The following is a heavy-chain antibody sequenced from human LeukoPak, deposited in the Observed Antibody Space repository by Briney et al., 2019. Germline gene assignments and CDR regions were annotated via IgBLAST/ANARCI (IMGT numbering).Heavy chain of an antibody. CDR1: GFTFSSDW. J-gene: IGHJ4*02. CDR2: INDDGSSK. D-gene: IGHD3-22*01. Sequence: PGGSLRLSCAASGFTFSSDWMHWVRQAPGKGLVWVSRINDDGSSKGYADSVKGRFTISRDNAKNTLYLQMNSLRAEDTAVYYCARDSSGYQWGQGTLVTVSS. V-gene: IGHV3-74*01. CDR3: ARDSSGYQ.